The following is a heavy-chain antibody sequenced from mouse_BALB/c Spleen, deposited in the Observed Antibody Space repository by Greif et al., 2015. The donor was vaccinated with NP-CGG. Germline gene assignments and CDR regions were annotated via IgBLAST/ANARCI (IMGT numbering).Heavy chain of an antibody. CDR1: GFNIKDTY. V-gene: IGHV14-3*02. CDR3: ARWDWYFDV. CDR2: IDPAYGNT. Sequence: DVKLQESGAELVKPGASVKLSCTASGFNIKDTYMHWVKQRPEQGLEWIGRIDPAYGNTKYDPKFQGKATITADTSSNTAYLQLSSLTSEDTAVYYCARWDWYFDVWGAGTTVTVSS. J-gene: IGHJ1*01.